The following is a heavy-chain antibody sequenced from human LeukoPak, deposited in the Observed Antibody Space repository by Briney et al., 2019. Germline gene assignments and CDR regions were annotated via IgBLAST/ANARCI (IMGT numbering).Heavy chain of an antibody. Sequence: SGGSTHYADSVMGRFTISRDNSKNTLYLQLNSLSADDTAVYYCAKDRIRPYYYDSSGYFDYWGQGTLVTVSS. V-gene: IGHV3-23*01. CDR2: SGGST. D-gene: IGHD3-22*01. CDR3: AKDRIRPYYYDSSGYFDY. J-gene: IGHJ4*02.